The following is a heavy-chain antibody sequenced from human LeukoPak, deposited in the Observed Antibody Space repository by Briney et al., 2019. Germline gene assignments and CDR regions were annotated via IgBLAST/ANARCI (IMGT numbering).Heavy chain of an antibody. CDR1: EFTFSTYW. CDR2: IKQDGSEK. CDR3: ARGGGGYYYYMDV. Sequence: PGGSLRLSCAASEFTFSTYWMSWVRQAPGKGLEWVADIKQDGSEKYYVDSVKGRFTISRQNAKNSLFLQMNSLRAEDTAVYYCARGGGGYYYYMDVWGKGTTVTVSS. V-gene: IGHV3-7*01. J-gene: IGHJ6*03. D-gene: IGHD3-16*01.